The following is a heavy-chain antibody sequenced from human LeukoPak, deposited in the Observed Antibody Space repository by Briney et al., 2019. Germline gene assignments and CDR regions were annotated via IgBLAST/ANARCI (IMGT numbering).Heavy chain of an antibody. V-gene: IGHV4-59*01. D-gene: IGHD2-21*01. CDR3: ARDADHCGGDCYSIID. J-gene: IGHJ4*02. CDR1: GGSFSGYY. Sequence: SETLSLTCAVHGGSFSGYYWSWIRQPPGKGLEWIGYIYYSGSTNYNPSLKSRVTISVDTSKNQFSLKLSSVTAADTAVYYCARDADHCGGDCYSIIDWGQGTLVTVSS. CDR2: IYYSGST.